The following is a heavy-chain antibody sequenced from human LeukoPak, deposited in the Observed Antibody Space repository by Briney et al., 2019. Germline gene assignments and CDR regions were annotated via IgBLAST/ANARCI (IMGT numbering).Heavy chain of an antibody. V-gene: IGHV4-59*12. J-gene: IGHJ6*02. Sequence: SETLSLTCTVSGGSISSYYWSWIRQPPGKGLEWIGYIYYSGNTNYNPSLKSRVTVSVDTSKNQFSLKLSSVTAADTAVYYCARVPTIFGVVISRNYYYYGMDVWGQGTTVTVSS. CDR1: GGSISSYY. D-gene: IGHD3-3*01. CDR3: ARVPTIFGVVISRNYYYYGMDV. CDR2: IYYSGNT.